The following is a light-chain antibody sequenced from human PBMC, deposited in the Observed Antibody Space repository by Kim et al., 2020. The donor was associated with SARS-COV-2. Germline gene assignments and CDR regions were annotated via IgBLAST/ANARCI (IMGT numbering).Light chain of an antibody. J-gene: IGKJ2*01. V-gene: IGKV3-20*01. CDR3: HQYGTSPYT. CDR1: QSVYSSY. Sequence: LSPGERATRSCRAGQSVYSSYLAWYQQKPGQAPRLLIYGASSRATGIPDRFSGSESGTDFTLTISRLEPEDFAVYYCHQYGTSPYTFGQGTKLEI. CDR2: GAS.